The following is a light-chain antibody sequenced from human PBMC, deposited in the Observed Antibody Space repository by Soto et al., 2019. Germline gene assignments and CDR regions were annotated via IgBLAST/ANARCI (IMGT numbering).Light chain of an antibody. Sequence: DIVMTQTPLSSRVTLGQPASISCRSSQSLLHRDRRTYLSWLQQRPGQPPRLLIYKVSNRLSGVPDRFSGSGAGTDFTLKISRVEADDVGVYYCMQATQFSPYTFGQGTKLEIE. J-gene: IGKJ2*01. CDR2: KVS. CDR1: QSLLHRDRRTY. V-gene: IGKV2-24*01. CDR3: MQATQFSPYT.